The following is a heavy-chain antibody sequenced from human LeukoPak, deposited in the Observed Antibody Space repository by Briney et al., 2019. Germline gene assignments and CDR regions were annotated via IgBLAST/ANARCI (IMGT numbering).Heavy chain of an antibody. CDR2: IYTSGTT. V-gene: IGHV4-61*02. CDR1: GGSIRSGSYY. CDR3: ARWYSSSTGDRFDS. J-gene: IGHJ4*02. Sequence: SQTLSLTCSVSGGSIRSGSYYGSWIRQPAGKGLELIGRIYTSGTTHYNPSLKSRVTITVDTSKNQFSVKLTSVTAADTAVYYCARWYSSSTGDRFDSWGQGTQVTVSS. D-gene: IGHD6-19*01.